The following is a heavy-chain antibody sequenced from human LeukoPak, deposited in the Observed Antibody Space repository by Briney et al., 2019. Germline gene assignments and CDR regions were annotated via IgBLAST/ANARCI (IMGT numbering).Heavy chain of an antibody. V-gene: IGHV4-59*01. Sequence: SETLSLTCTVSGGSISSYYWSRIRQPPGKGLEWIGYIYYSGSTNCNPSLKSRVTISVDTSKNQSSLKLSSVTAADTAVYYCARVGRYDFWSGTPKGNWFDPWGQGTLVTVSS. CDR2: IYYSGST. D-gene: IGHD3-3*01. J-gene: IGHJ5*02. CDR3: ARVGRYDFWSGTPKGNWFDP. CDR1: GGSISSYY.